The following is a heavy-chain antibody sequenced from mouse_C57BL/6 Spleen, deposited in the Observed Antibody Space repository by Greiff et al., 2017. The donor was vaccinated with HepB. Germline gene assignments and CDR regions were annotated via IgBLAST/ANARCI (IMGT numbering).Heavy chain of an antibody. D-gene: IGHD1-1*01. CDR2: IYPGSGNT. CDR3: AREDYYGSVYAMDY. Sequence: VQLQQSGAELVRPGASVKLSCKASGYTFTDYYINWVKQRPGQGLEWIARIYPGSGNTYYNEKFKGKATLTAEKSSSTAYMQLSSLTSEDSAVYFCAREDYYGSVYAMDYWGQGTSVTVSS. V-gene: IGHV1-76*01. CDR1: GYTFTDYY. J-gene: IGHJ4*01.